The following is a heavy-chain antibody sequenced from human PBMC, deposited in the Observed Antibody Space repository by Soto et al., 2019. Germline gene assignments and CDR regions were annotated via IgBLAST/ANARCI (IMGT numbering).Heavy chain of an antibody. V-gene: IGHV3-74*01. CDR1: GFTFSPFW. J-gene: IGHJ3*01. D-gene: IGHD3-10*01. CDR3: VRDRGHPDSFDL. CDR2: INSDGSTI. Sequence: HPGGSLRLSCAASGFTFSPFWMHWVRQAPGKGLVWLSHINSDGSTIVYADSVKGRFTISRDNAKNTLYLQMNSLRVEDTAVYYCVRDRGHPDSFDLWGQGTMVTVSS.